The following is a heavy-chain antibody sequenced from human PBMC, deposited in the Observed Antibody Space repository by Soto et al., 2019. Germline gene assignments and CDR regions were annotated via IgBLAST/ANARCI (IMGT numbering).Heavy chain of an antibody. Sequence: ASGKVSGKVSGSTFTSNGIGCVRRAPGQGLEWMGWISTYNENMDSAPQLQGRLTMTTDTSTTTAYMELTNLKSDDTALYYCAYVGGYSTGDYSFDVWGQGTPVTVSS. CDR2: ISTYNENM. J-gene: IGHJ4*02. CDR3: AYVGGYSTGDYSFDV. D-gene: IGHD5-18*01. CDR1: GSTFTSNG. V-gene: IGHV1-18*04.